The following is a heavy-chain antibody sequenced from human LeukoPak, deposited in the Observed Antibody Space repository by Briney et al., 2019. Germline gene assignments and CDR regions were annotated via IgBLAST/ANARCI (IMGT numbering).Heavy chain of an antibody. CDR1: GGSISSYY. Sequence: SETLSLTCTVSGGSISSYYWSWIRQPPGKGLEWIGYIPYSGSTNYNPSLKSRVTISVDSSKSQFSLKLSSVTAADTALYYGMDVWGQGTTVTVSS. CDR3: MDV. J-gene: IGHJ6*02. V-gene: IGHV4-59*01. CDR2: IPYSGST.